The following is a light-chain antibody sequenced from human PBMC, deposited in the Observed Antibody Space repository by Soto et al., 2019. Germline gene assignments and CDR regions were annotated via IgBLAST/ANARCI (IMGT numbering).Light chain of an antibody. J-gene: IGLJ1*01. CDR3: SSYRTGGPFV. V-gene: IGLV2-14*01. CDR1: SSDVGGYND. Sequence: QSALTQPASVSGSPGPSIAIPFTGTSSDVGGYNDVSWYQQRPGKAPKLLISEFSNRPSGVSHRFSGSKSGNTASLTLSGLQAEDEADYYSSSYRTGGPFVFGTGTKVTVL. CDR2: EFS.